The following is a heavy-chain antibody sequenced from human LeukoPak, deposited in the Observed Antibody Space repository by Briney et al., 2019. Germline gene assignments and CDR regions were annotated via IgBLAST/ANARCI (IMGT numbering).Heavy chain of an antibody. J-gene: IGHJ4*02. CDR1: GYTFTAYY. V-gene: IGHV1-2*02. CDR2: INPNSGGT. D-gene: IGHD3-16*01. Sequence: ASVKVSCKASGYTFTAYYLHWVRQAPGQGLEWMGWINPNSGGTNYAQKFQGRITVTRDTSISTAYMELSTLRSDDTAVYYCAREVGDYNNYLGYWGQGTLVTVSS. CDR3: AREVGDYNNYLGY.